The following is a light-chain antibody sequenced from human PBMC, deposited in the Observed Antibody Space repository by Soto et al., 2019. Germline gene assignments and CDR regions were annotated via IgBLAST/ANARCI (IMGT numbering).Light chain of an antibody. CDR2: AAS. J-gene: IGKJ1*01. Sequence: DIQMTPPPSSLSASVGDRVTITCRASQSISSYLNWYQQKPGKAPKLLIYAASSLQSGVPSRFGGIGYGTDCTLTISSRQPEDFATDFCQPSYRTQTVGQATKV. V-gene: IGKV1-39*01. CDR1: QSISSY. CDR3: QPSYRTQT.